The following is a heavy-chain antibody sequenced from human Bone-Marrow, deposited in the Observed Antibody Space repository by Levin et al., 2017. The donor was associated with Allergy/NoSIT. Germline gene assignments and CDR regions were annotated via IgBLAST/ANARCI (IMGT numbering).Heavy chain of an antibody. D-gene: IGHD2-15*01. CDR1: GFTVSSNY. CDR2: IYSGGST. Sequence: GGSLRLTCAASGFTVSSNYMSWVRQAPGKGLEWVSVIYSGGSTYYADSVKGRFTISRDNSKNTLYLQMNSLRAEDTAVYYCARDDHTYCSGGSCSLPWGQGTLVTVSS. V-gene: IGHV3-66*01. J-gene: IGHJ5*02. CDR3: ARDDHTYCSGGSCSLP.